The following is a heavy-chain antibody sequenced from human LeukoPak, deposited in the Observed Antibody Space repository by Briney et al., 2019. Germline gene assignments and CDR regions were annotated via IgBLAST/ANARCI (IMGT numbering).Heavy chain of an antibody. Sequence: GESLKISCKGSGYSFTNYWIGWVRQMPGKGLEWMGIIYPGDSDTRYNPSFQGQVTISADKSITTAYLQWSSLKASDTAMYYCARLPYYDTSGYLDYWGQGTLVTVSS. J-gene: IGHJ4*02. CDR1: GYSFTNYW. CDR2: IYPGDSDT. CDR3: ARLPYYDTSGYLDY. D-gene: IGHD3-22*01. V-gene: IGHV5-51*01.